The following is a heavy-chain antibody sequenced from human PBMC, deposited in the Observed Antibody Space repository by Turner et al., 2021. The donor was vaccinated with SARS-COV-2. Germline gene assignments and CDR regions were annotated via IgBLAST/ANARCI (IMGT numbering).Heavy chain of an antibody. V-gene: IGHV3-48*01. Sequence: EVQLVESGGGLVQPGGSLRLPCAASGFTFRRYSMNWVPQAPGKGLGWVSYISSSSRTIYYADSVKGRFTIARDNAKNSLYLQMNSLRAEDTAVYYCAGTSVVNYGMDVWGQGTTVTVSS. CDR1: GFTFRRYS. J-gene: IGHJ6*02. D-gene: IGHD2-15*01. CDR2: ISSSSRTI. CDR3: AGTSVVNYGMDV.